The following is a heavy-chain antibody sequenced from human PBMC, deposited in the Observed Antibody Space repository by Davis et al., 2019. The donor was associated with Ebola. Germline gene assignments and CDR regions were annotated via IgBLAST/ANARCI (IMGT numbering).Heavy chain of an antibody. CDR2: ISSSGSTI. V-gene: IGHV3-48*03. CDR3: ARDAEDGSGNWFFDF. J-gene: IGHJ2*01. Sequence: GGSLRLSCAASGFTFSSYEMNWVRQAPGKGLEWVSYISSSGSTIYYADSVRGRFTVSRDNAKYSLFLQLNSLRDEDTAQYYCARDAEDGSGNWFFDFRGRGALVTVSS. D-gene: IGHD5-24*01. CDR1: GFTFSSYE.